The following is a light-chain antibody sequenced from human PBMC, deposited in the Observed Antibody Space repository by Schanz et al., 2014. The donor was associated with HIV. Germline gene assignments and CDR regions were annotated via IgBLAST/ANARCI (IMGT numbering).Light chain of an antibody. CDR1: SGDVGRYDY. CDR2: DVT. V-gene: IGLV2-14*03. Sequence: SALTQPASVSGSLGQSITISCTGTSGDVGRYDYVSWYQQHPGQAPKLLIYDVTYRPSGISNRFSGSKSGYTASLTISGLQADDEADYYCSSYTTSSTLVFGGGTKLTVL. CDR3: SSYTTSSTLV. J-gene: IGLJ2*01.